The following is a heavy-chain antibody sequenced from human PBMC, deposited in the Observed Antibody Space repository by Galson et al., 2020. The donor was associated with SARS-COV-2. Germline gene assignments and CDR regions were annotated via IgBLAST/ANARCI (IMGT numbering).Heavy chain of an antibody. CDR3: ARGGDYGSGINNWFDP. D-gene: IGHD3-10*01. CDR2: IYEGGST. Sequence: SETLSLTCTVSGGSISRGGYSWNWMRQSPGKGLEWIGFIYEGGSTHYNPSLKSRVTMSVDRSKNQFSLKLTSVTAADTAVYYCARGGDYGSGINNWFDPWGQGTLVTVSS. CDR1: GGSISRGGYS. V-gene: IGHV4-30-2*06. J-gene: IGHJ5*02.